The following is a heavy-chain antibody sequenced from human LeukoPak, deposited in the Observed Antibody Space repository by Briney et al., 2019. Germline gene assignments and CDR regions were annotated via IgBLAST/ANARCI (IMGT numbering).Heavy chain of an antibody. J-gene: IGHJ4*02. V-gene: IGHV3-23*01. CDR1: GFTFSSYA. Sequence: RGSLRLSCAASGFTFSSYAMSWVRQAPGKGLEWVSAISGSGGSTYYADSVKGRFTISRDNSKNTLYLQMNSLRAEDTAVYYCARGGSVVPAAIFYWGQGTLVTVSS. CDR2: ISGSGGST. D-gene: IGHD2-2*01. CDR3: ARGGSVVPAAIFY.